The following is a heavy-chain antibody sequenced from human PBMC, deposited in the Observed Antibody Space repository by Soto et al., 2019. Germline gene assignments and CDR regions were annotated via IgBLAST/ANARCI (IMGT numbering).Heavy chain of an antibody. CDR3: ASPTGKLDY. Sequence: QVQLVQSGAEVKKPGSSVKVSCRTSGGTFSNHAISWVRQAPGQGLEWMGGIVPIFGTATYAQKFQGRVTITADESTSTAYMELSSLRSDDTAVYYCASPTGKLDYWGQGTLVTVSS. D-gene: IGHD2-8*02. CDR1: GGTFSNHA. CDR2: IVPIFGTA. J-gene: IGHJ4*02. V-gene: IGHV1-69*01.